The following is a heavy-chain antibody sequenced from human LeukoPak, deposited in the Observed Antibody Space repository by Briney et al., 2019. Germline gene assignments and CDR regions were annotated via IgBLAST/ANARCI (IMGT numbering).Heavy chain of an antibody. CDR3: AIRWFGELFFDY. J-gene: IGHJ4*02. CDR2: IYTSGST. D-gene: IGHD3-10*01. CDR1: GGSISSGSYY. V-gene: IGHV4-61*02. Sequence: SQTLSLTCTVSGGSISSGSYYWSWIRQPAGKGLEWIGRIYTSGSTNYNPSLKSRVTISVDTSKNQFSLKLSSVTAADTAVYYCAIRWFGELFFDYWGQGTLVTVSS.